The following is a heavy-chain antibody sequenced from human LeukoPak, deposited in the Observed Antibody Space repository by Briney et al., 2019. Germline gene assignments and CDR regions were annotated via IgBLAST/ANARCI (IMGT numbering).Heavy chain of an antibody. Sequence: PSETLSLTCIVSGDSVSGYYWNWLRQPPGKGLEWIGYTHHSGNTLCNPSLKSRVTPSVDTSKNQFSLSLSSVTAADTAVYYCARATDCSSTSCYIQDAFDIWGQGTMVTVSS. CDR1: GDSVSGYY. J-gene: IGHJ3*02. V-gene: IGHV4-59*08. CDR2: THHSGNT. CDR3: ARATDCSSTSCYIQDAFDI. D-gene: IGHD2-2*02.